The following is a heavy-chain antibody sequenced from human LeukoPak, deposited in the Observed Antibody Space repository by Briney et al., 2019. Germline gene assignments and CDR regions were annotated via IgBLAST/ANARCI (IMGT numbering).Heavy chain of an antibody. CDR1: GFTFSSYA. D-gene: IGHD1-1*01. V-gene: IGHV3-23*01. Sequence: PGASLRLSCAASGFTFSSYAMSWVRQAAGKGREWVSAIRGSGGSTYYPDSVHGRFTLSSDNSKNALYLQMNSLSAEDTAVYYCAKDRTGPTHSTFHYWGQGTLVTVSS. CDR3: AKDRTGPTHSTFHY. J-gene: IGHJ4*02. CDR2: IRGSGGST.